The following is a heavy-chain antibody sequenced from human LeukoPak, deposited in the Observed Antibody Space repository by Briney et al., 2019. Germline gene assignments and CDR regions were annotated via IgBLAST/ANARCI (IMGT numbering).Heavy chain of an antibody. D-gene: IGHD2-15*01. J-gene: IGHJ5*02. CDR3: VRGGPSTWS. CDR1: GFTFKLYW. V-gene: IGHV3-74*01. Sequence: GGSLRFSCAASGFTFKLYWMHWVRQVPGKRPVWVSRINDDGSDTVYADSVRGRFTISRDDAKNTVYLQMNNLRAEDTAVYHCVRGGPSTWSWGQGTLVTVSS. CDR2: INDDGSDT.